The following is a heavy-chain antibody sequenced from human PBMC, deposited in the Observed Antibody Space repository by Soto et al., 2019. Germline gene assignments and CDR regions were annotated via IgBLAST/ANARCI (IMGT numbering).Heavy chain of an antibody. J-gene: IGHJ4*02. D-gene: IGHD7-27*01. Sequence: GGSLRLSCAASGFTFSSYSMNWVRQAPGKGLEWVSSISSSSSYIYYADSVKGRFTNSRDNAKNSLYLQMNSLRAENTAVYYWARATTGEGGGFDYWGQGTLVTVSS. CDR2: ISSSSSYI. V-gene: IGHV3-21*01. CDR3: ARATTGEGGGFDY. CDR1: GFTFSSYS.